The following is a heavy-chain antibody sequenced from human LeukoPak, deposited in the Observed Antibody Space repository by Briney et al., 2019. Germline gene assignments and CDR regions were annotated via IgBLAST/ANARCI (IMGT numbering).Heavy chain of an antibody. D-gene: IGHD3-3*01. J-gene: IGHJ4*02. V-gene: IGHV3-23*01. Sequence: AGSLTFTSAASGFTFSSNAMTWVRQAQGKGLEWFLSISDSGGNTYYSDSVKGRFSISRDNSKTTLCLQMNSLRGEDTGVYYCARGITIFGMVIIDWGQGTLVTVSS. CDR1: GFTFSSNA. CDR3: ARGITIFGMVIID. CDR2: ISDSGGNT.